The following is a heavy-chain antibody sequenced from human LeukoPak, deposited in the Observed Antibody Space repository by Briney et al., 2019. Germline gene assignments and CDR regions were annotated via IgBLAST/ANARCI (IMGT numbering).Heavy chain of an antibody. CDR1: GFTFSSFA. J-gene: IGHJ1*01. CDR2: ITDSDDST. Sequence: PGGSLRLSCAASGFTFSSFAMSWVRQAPGKGLEWVSTITDSDDSTYYADSVKGRLTISRDNSKNTLYMQLHSLRAEDTAVYYCANLVTISGGFWGQGTLVTVSS. V-gene: IGHV3-23*01. CDR3: ANLVTISGGF. D-gene: IGHD3-9*01.